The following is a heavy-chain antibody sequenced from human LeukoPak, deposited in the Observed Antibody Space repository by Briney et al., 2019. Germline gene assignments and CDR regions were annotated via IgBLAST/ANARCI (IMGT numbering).Heavy chain of an antibody. D-gene: IGHD2-15*01. CDR2: ISSTSTYT. CDR1: GFTFSDYY. CDR3: AKEFCSGGSCNLDY. Sequence: GGSLRLSCAASGFTFSDYYMSWVRQAPGKGLEWVSYISSTSTYTTYADSVKGRFTISRDNAKNSLYLQMNSLRAEDTAVYYCAKEFCSGGSCNLDYWGQGTLVTVSS. J-gene: IGHJ4*02. V-gene: IGHV3-11*05.